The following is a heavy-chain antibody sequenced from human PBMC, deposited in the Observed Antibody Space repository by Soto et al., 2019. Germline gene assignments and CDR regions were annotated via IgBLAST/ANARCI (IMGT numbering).Heavy chain of an antibody. CDR3: ARQGATTPYYFDY. J-gene: IGHJ4*01. D-gene: IGHD1-26*01. Sequence: QVQLQESGPGLVKPSQTLSPTCTVSGGRISSGGYYWSWIRQHPGKALEWIWYICYSASTYYNPYLKSRVTISVDTSKNEFSLKLSSVTAADTAVYYCARQGATTPYYFDYWGHGTLVTVSS. V-gene: IGHV4-31*03. CDR2: ICYSAST. CDR1: GGRISSGGYY.